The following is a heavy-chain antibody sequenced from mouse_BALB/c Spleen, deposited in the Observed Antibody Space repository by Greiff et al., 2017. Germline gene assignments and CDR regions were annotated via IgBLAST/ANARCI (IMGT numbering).Heavy chain of an antibody. CDR1: GYTFTSYT. Sequence: VKVVESGAELARPGASVKMSCKASGYTFTSYTMHWVKQRPGQGLEWIGYINPSSGYTNYNQKFKDKATLTADKSSSTAYMQLSSLTSEDSAVYYCAVYGSSPFAYWGQGTLVTVSA. CDR3: AVYGSSPFAY. D-gene: IGHD1-1*01. CDR2: INPSSGYT. V-gene: IGHV1-4*01. J-gene: IGHJ3*01.